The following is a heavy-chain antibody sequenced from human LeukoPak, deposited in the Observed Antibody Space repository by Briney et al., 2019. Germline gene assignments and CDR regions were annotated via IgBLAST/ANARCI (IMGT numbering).Heavy chain of an antibody. V-gene: IGHV4-59*01. J-gene: IGHJ6*02. D-gene: IGHD6-13*01. Sequence: SETLSLTCTVSRGSINNYYWSWIRQPPGKGLEWIGYIYYSGSTNYNPSLKSRVTISVDTSKNQFSLKLSSVTAADTAVYYCARDGGYSSSWPYYYYGMDVWGQGTTVTVSS. CDR2: IYYSGST. CDR1: RGSINNYY. CDR3: ARDGGYSSSWPYYYYGMDV.